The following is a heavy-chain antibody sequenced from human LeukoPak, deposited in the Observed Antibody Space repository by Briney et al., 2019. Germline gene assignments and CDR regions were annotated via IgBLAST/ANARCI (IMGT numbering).Heavy chain of an antibody. CDR1: GGSISSGDYY. D-gene: IGHD1-26*01. CDR2: IYYSGST. J-gene: IGHJ6*02. V-gene: IGHV4-61*08. Sequence: PSETLSLTCTVSGGSISSGDYYWSWIRQPPGKGLEWIGYIYYSGSTNYNPSLKSRVTISVDTSKNQFSLKLSSVTAADTAVYYCARDPGVVGVWYYYYGMDVWGQGTTVTVSS. CDR3: ARDPGVVGVWYYYYGMDV.